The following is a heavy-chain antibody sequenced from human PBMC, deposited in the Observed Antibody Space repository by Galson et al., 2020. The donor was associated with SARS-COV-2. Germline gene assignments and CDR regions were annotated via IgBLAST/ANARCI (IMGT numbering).Heavy chain of an antibody. J-gene: IGHJ4*02. CDR2: IYDSANT. CDR3: ARGQQTELLTPFDF. Sequence: PSETLSLTCAVSGGSVSGGAFSWSWFRQPPGKGLEWIGYIYDSANTYYNPSLKSRVSISVDRSKNQFSLNLSSVTAADTAMYYCARGQQTELLTPFDFWGQGTLVTVSS. CDR1: GGSVSGGAFS. V-gene: IGHV4-30-2*01. D-gene: IGHD1-26*01.